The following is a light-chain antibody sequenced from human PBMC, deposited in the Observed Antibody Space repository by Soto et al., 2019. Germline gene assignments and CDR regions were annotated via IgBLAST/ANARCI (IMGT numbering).Light chain of an antibody. CDR2: EVS. V-gene: IGLV2-14*01. J-gene: IGLJ2*01. CDR3: SSFTIRSTRVV. CDR1: SSDVGGYNY. Sequence: QSALTQPASVSGAPGQSITISCIGSSSDVGGYNYVSWYQQHPGKAPKLLIYEVSHRPSGVSHRFSGSKSGNAASLTISGLQTEDEADYYCSSFTIRSTRVVFGVGTKLTVL.